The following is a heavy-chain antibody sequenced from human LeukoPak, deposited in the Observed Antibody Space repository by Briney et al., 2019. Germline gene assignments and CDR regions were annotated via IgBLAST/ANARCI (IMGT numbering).Heavy chain of an antibody. D-gene: IGHD3-9*01. CDR3: ARVDYDILTGYSPYFHY. V-gene: IGHV3-74*01. CDR2: INSDGSST. J-gene: IGHJ4*02. CDR1: GFTFSSYW. Sequence: TGGSLRLSCAASGFTFSSYWMHWVRQAPGKGLVWVSRINSDGSSTSYADSVKGRFTISRDNAKNTLYLQMNSLRAEDTAVYYCARVDYDILTGYSPYFHYWGQGTLVTVSS.